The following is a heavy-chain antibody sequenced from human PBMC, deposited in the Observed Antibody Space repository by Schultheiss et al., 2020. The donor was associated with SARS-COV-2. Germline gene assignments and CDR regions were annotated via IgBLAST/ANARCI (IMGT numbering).Heavy chain of an antibody. Sequence: GGSLRLSCAASGFSFSNYGMHWVRQAPGKGLEWVSVMSHDGNNQYYADSVKGRFTVSRDTSKNTLYLQMNTLRVEDTAVYYCAKVLRPLSQGGYNSLGEDDMDVWGQGTTVTVSS. J-gene: IGHJ6*02. CDR1: GFSFSNYG. CDR2: MSHDGNNQ. D-gene: IGHD5-24*01. V-gene: IGHV3-30*18. CDR3: AKVLRPLSQGGYNSLGEDDMDV.